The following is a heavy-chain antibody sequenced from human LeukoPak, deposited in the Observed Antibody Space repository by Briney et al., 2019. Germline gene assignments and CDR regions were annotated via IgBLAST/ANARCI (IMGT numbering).Heavy chain of an antibody. Sequence: ASVKVSCKASGYTFTSYDINWVRQATGQGLEWMGWMNPNSGNTGYAQKFQGRVTITRNTSISTAYMELSSLRSEDTAVYYCARRGYSSGWFGYYYYYMDVRGKGTTVTVSS. J-gene: IGHJ6*03. CDR1: GYTFTSYD. V-gene: IGHV1-8*03. CDR3: ARRGYSSGWFGYYYYYMDV. CDR2: MNPNSGNT. D-gene: IGHD6-19*01.